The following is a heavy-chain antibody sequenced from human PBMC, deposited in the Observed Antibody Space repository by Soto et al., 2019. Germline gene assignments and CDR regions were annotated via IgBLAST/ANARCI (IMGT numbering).Heavy chain of an antibody. CDR2: ISYDGSNK. CDR1: GFIFSNNG. D-gene: IGHD6-13*01. V-gene: IGHV3-30*05. CDR3: ARDGWGRPNHIIAAAGPGGFDP. J-gene: IGHJ5*02. Sequence: PGGSLRLSCVGSGFIFSNNGMHWVRQTPGKGLEWVAFISYDGSNKYYADSVKGRFTISRDNSKNTLYLQMNSLRAEDTAVYYCARDGWGRPNHIIAAAGPGGFDPWGQGTLVTVSS.